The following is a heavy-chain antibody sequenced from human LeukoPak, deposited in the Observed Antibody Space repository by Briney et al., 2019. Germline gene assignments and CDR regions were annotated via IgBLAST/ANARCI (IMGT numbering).Heavy chain of an antibody. CDR3: ARVETMVRGVIKAHYYYYYGMDV. J-gene: IGHJ6*04. CDR2: IWYDGSNK. CDR1: GFTFSSYG. V-gene: IGHV3-33*01. D-gene: IGHD3-10*01. Sequence: PGGSLRLSCAASGFTFSSYGMHWVRQAPGKGLEWVAVIWYDGSNKYYADSVKGRFTISRDNSKNTLYLQMSSLRAEDTAVYYCARVETMVRGVIKAHYYYYYGMDVWGKGTTVTVSS.